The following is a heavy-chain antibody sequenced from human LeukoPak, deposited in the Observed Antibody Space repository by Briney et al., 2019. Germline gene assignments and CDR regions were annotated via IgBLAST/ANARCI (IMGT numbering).Heavy chain of an antibody. D-gene: IGHD6-13*01. CDR3: ARGGSSSWYY. CDR1: GYTFSSYA. V-gene: IGHV1-18*01. J-gene: IGHJ4*02. Sequence: ASVKVSCKASGYTFSSYAITWVRQAPGQGLEWMGWVSTYNDNTNYAQKLQGRVTMTRDTSTSTAYMELRSLRSDDTAVYYCARGGSSSWYYWGQGTLVTVSS. CDR2: VSTYNDNT.